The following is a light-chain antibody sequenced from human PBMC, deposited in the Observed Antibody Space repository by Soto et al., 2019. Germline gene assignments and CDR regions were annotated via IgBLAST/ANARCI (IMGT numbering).Light chain of an antibody. Sequence: EIVFTQSPGTLSLSQGERAALSCRASQSVISSYLAWYQQKPGQSPRLLIYAASSRVTGIPDRSSGSGSGTDFTLTISRLESEDFAVYYCQQYGSSPITFGQGTRLEIK. CDR1: QSVISSY. CDR3: QQYGSSPIT. CDR2: AAS. J-gene: IGKJ5*01. V-gene: IGKV3-20*01.